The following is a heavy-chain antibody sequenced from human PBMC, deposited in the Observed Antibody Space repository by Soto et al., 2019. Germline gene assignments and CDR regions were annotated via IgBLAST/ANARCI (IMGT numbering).Heavy chain of an antibody. V-gene: IGHV3-23*01. J-gene: IGHJ4*02. CDR3: ARRSSGWYFDY. CDR1: GFTFSSYA. D-gene: IGHD6-19*01. CDR2: ISGSGGST. Sequence: GSLRLSCAASGFTFSSYAMSWVRQAPGKGLEWVSAISGSGGSTYHADSVKGRFTISRDNSKNTLYLQMNSLRAEDTAVYYCARRSSGWYFDYWGQGTLVTVSS.